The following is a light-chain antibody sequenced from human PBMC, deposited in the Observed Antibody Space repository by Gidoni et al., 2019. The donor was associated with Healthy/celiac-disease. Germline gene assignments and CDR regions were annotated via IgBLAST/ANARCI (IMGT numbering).Light chain of an antibody. CDR3: QQANSFLFT. J-gene: IGKJ3*01. CDR2: AES. V-gene: IGKV1D-12*01. CDR1: QGISSG. Sequence: DIQMTQSPASGSAYVGDRVTITCRASQGISSGLALYQQKPGKAPKLLIYAESSLQSGVPSSFSGSGSGTYFTLTISSLQPEDFATYYCQQANSFLFTFGPGTKVDIK.